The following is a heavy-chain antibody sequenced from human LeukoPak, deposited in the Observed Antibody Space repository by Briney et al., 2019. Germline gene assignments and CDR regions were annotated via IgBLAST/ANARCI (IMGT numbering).Heavy chain of an antibody. J-gene: IGHJ3*02. CDR1: GFTFSIYE. V-gene: IGHV3-48*03. CDR3: ARDCGGGSCYGPYDAFDI. Sequence: HPGGSLRLSCAASGFTFSIYEMNWVRQAPGKGLEWLSYISSSGSNIYYADSVKGRFTISRDNAKNSLCLQMNSLRAEDTAVYYCARDCGGGSCYGPYDAFDIWGQGTMVTVSS. CDR2: ISSSGSNI. D-gene: IGHD2-15*01.